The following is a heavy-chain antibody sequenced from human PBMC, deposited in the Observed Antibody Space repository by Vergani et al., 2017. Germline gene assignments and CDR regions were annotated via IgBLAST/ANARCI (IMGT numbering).Heavy chain of an antibody. Sequence: QVQLVESGGGVVQPGRSLRLSCAASGFTFSSYGMHWVRQAPGKGLEWVAVISYDGSNKYYADSVKGRFTISRDNSKNTLYLQMNSLRAEDTALYYCAKDGSPYYDFWSGPNYFDYWGQGTLVTVSS. CDR2: ISYDGSNK. D-gene: IGHD3-3*01. CDR3: AKDGSPYYDFWSGPNYFDY. J-gene: IGHJ4*02. V-gene: IGHV3-30*18. CDR1: GFTFSSYG.